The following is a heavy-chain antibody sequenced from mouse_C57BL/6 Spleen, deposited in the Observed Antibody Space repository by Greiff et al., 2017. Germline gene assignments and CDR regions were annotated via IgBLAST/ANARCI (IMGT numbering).Heavy chain of an antibody. Sequence: QVQLQQSGAELVRPGTSVKVSCKASGYAFTNYLIEWVKQRPGQGLEWIGVINPGSGGTNYNEKFKGKATLTADKSSSTAYMQLSSLTSEDSAVYFCARSGGPYARDYWGQGTSVTVSS. CDR3: ARSGGPYARDY. V-gene: IGHV1-54*01. D-gene: IGHD3-1*01. CDR1: GYAFTNYL. CDR2: INPGSGGT. J-gene: IGHJ4*01.